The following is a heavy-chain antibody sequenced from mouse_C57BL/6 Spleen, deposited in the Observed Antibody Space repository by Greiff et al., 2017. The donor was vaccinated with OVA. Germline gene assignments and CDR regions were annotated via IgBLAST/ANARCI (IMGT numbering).Heavy chain of an antibody. Sequence: VQLQQSGAELVRPGTSVKMSCKASGYTFTNYWIGWAKQRPGHGLEWIGDLYPGGGYTNYNEKFKGKSTLTADKSSSTAYMQISSLTSEDSAIYYSARNYDYGFDDWGQGTTLTVSS. CDR3: ARNYDYGFDD. CDR1: GYTFTNYW. J-gene: IGHJ2*01. D-gene: IGHD2-4*01. CDR2: LYPGGGYT. V-gene: IGHV1-63*01.